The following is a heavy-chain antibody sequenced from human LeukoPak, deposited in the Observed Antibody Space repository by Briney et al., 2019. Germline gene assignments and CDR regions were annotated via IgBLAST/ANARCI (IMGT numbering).Heavy chain of an antibody. D-gene: IGHD3-10*01. V-gene: IGHV3-21*06. CDR2: ISSSSFYI. J-gene: IGHJ4*02. Sequence: GGSLRLSCAASGFTFSSYVMHWVRQAPGKGLEWVASISSSSFYIFYADPVKGRFTISRDNAKNSLFLQMNSLRAEDTAVYYCAREGGLVWFGEGDYWGQGTLVTVSS. CDR3: AREGGLVWFGEGDY. CDR1: GFTFSSYV.